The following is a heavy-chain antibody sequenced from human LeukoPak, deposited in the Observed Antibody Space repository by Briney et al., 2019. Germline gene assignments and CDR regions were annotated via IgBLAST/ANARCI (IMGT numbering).Heavy chain of an antibody. CDR1: GGTFSNYA. J-gene: IGHJ5*02. CDR2: IIPIFGTT. CDR3: AGENGSSLFDP. Sequence: SVKVSCKASGGTFSNYAISWVRQAPGQRPEWMGGIIPIFGTTNYAQKFQGRVTITADTSTNTAYMELTRLRSDDTAVYYCAGENGSSLFDPWGQGTLVTVSS. D-gene: IGHD3-10*01. V-gene: IGHV1-69*06.